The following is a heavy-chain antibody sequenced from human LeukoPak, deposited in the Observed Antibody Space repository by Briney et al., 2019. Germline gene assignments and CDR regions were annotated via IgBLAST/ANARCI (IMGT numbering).Heavy chain of an antibody. CDR2: IKQDASEK. V-gene: IGHV3-7*01. CDR1: GFTFSGFW. CDR3: ARDKPRDSVAGSNFDY. D-gene: IGHD6-19*01. Sequence: GGSLRLSCAASGFTFSGFWLSWVRQAPGKGLEWVANIKQDASEKYYVDSVKGRFTISRDNAQNSLYLQMNSLRVEDTAVYYCARDKPRDSVAGSNFDYWGQGILVTVSS. J-gene: IGHJ4*02.